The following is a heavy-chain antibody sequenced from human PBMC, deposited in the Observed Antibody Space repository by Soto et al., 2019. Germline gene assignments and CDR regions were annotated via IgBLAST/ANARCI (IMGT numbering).Heavy chain of an antibody. D-gene: IGHD3-3*01. J-gene: IGHJ4*02. V-gene: IGHV3-48*02. CDR3: ANTIMTISGVAQSIDY. CDR1: GFTFSTYG. CDR2: ISSSSNIV. Sequence: PGGSLRLSCVVSGFTFSTYGMNWVRQPPGKGLEWVSYISSSSNIVYYADSVKGRFTISRDNAKNSLHLQMNSLRDEDTAVYYCANTIMTISGVAQSIDYWGRGTLVTVSS.